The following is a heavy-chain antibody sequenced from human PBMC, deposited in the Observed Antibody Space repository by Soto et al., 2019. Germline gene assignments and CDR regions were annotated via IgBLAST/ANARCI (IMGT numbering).Heavy chain of an antibody. J-gene: IGHJ6*02. Sequence: ASVKVSCKASGYTFTGYYLHWVRQAPGQGLEWMGWINPNSGGTNYAQKFQGWVTMTRDTSISTAYMELSRLRSDDTAVYYCAGAVPAARIYYYYYGMDVWGQGTTVTLSS. V-gene: IGHV1-2*04. CDR3: AGAVPAARIYYYYYGMDV. CDR2: INPNSGGT. D-gene: IGHD2-2*01. CDR1: GYTFTGYY.